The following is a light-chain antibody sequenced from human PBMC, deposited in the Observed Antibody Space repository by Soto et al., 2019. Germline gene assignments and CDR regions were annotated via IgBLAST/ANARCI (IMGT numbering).Light chain of an antibody. Sequence: ALTQPASVSGSPGQSVAISCTGTSSDVGAYNFVSWYQQHPGKAPKLMVFDVSNRPSGVSNRFSGSKSGNTASLTISGLQAEDEADYYCSSYTTGGNYVFGTGTKVTVL. CDR1: SSDVGAYNF. CDR2: DVS. CDR3: SSYTTGGNYV. J-gene: IGLJ1*01. V-gene: IGLV2-14*01.